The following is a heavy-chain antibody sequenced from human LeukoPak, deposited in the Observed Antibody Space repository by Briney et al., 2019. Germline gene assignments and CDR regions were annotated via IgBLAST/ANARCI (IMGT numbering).Heavy chain of an antibody. J-gene: IGHJ6*02. CDR1: GFTVSSNY. CDR2: INHSGST. Sequence: GSLRLSCAASGFTVSSNYMSWVRQPPGKGLEWIGEINHSGSTNYNPSLKSRVTISVDTSKNQFSLKLSSVTAADTAVYYCARIVKASSSWHTYYYYGMDVWGQGTTVTVSS. D-gene: IGHD6-13*01. V-gene: IGHV4-34*01. CDR3: ARIVKASSSWHTYYYYGMDV.